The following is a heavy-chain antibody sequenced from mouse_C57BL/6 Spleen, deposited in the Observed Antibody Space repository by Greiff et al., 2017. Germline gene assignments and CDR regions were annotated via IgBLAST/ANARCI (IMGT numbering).Heavy chain of an antibody. CDR2: INPSTGGT. CDR3: ARKSSYWYFDV. J-gene: IGHJ1*03. Sequence: VHVKQSGPELVKPGASVKISCKASGYSFTGYYMHWVKQSSEKSLEWIGEINPSTGGTSYNQKFKGKATLTVDKSSSTAYMQLKSLTSEDSAVYYCARKSSYWYFDVWGTGTTVTGSS. CDR1: GYSFTGYY. D-gene: IGHD1-1*01. V-gene: IGHV1-43*01.